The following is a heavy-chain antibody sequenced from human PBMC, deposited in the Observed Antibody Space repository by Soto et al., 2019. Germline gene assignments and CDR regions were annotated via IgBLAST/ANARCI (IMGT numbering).Heavy chain of an antibody. CDR3: ETGNYDVFWGSYRLPTYFDY. CDR2: ISGSGGST. V-gene: IGHV3-23*01. D-gene: IGHD3-16*02. J-gene: IGHJ4*02. CDR1: GFTFSTYA. Sequence: VQLLESGGGLVQPGGSLRLSCAATGFTFSTYAMSWVRQAQGKGLEWVSAISGSGGSTYYADSVKGRFTISRDSSKNTLSLQMNSMRAEATAVYYCETGNYDVFWGSYRLPTYFDYLGQGTLVTVS.